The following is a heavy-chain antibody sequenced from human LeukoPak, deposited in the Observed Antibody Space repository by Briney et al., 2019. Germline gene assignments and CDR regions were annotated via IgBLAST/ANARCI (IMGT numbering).Heavy chain of an antibody. CDR1: GDSISSYF. Sequence: SETLSLTCTVSGDSISSYFWSWIRQPPGKGLEWIGYIHHTGITNYNPSLKSRVTISVDTAKNQFSLKLSSATAADTAIYYCARYFCPNGLCSHFDYWGQGTLVTVSS. D-gene: IGHD2-8*01. V-gene: IGHV4-59*01. CDR2: IHHTGIT. CDR3: ARYFCPNGLCSHFDY. J-gene: IGHJ4*02.